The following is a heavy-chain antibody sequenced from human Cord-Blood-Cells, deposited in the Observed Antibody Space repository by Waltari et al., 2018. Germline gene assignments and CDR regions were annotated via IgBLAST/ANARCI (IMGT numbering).Heavy chain of an antibody. D-gene: IGHD6-13*01. J-gene: IGHJ4*02. CDR3: ARGISSSSFDY. CDR1: GFPFSIDW. Sequence: EVQLVESGGGLVQPGGSLRPSCAASGFPFSIDWMGWVRQAPGKGLEWVANIKQDGSEKYYVDSVKGRFTISRDNAKNSLYLQMNSLRAEDTAVYYCARGISSSSFDYWGQGTLVTVSS. V-gene: IGHV3-7*01. CDR2: IKQDGSEK.